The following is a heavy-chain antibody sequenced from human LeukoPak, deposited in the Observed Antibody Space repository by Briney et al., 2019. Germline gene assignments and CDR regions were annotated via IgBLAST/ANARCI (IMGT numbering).Heavy chain of an antibody. D-gene: IGHD2-2*01. CDR2: ISAYNGNT. CDR1: GYTFTSYG. CDR3: ARDRRPYCSSTSCYSDY. V-gene: IGHV1-18*04. Sequence: ASVNVSCKASGYTFTSYGISWVRQAPGQGLEWMGWISAYNGNTNYAQKLQGRVTMTTDTSTSTAYMELRSLRSDDTAVYYCARDRRPYCSSTSCYSDYWGQGTLVTVSS. J-gene: IGHJ4*02.